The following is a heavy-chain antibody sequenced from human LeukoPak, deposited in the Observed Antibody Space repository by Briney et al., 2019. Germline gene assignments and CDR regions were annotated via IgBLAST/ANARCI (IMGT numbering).Heavy chain of an antibody. J-gene: IGHJ4*02. CDR1: GFTVSSNY. CDR3: AKDHRGYSYGTAGDY. Sequence: PGGSLRLSCAASGFTVSSNYMSWVRQAPGKGLEWVSAISGSGGSTYYADSVKGRFTISRDNSKNTLYLQMNSLRAEDTAVYYCAKDHRGYSYGTAGDYWGQGTLVTVSS. CDR2: ISGSGGST. V-gene: IGHV3-23*01. D-gene: IGHD5-18*01.